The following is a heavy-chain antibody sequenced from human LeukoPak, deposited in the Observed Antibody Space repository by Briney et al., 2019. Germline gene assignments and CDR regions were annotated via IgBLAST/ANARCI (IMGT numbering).Heavy chain of an antibody. CDR3: ARVGKQQQRHNWFDP. CDR1: GGSISSSSYY. Sequence: KPSETLSLTCTVSGGSISSSSYYWGWIRQPPGKGLEWIGYIYYSGSTNYNPSLKSRVTISVDTSKNQFSLKLSSVTAADTAVYYCARVGKQQQRHNWFDPWGQGTLVTVSS. J-gene: IGHJ5*02. CDR2: IYYSGST. V-gene: IGHV4-61*05. D-gene: IGHD6-13*01.